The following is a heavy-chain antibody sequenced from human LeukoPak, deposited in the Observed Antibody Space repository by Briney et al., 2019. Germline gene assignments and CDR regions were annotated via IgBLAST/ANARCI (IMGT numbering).Heavy chain of an antibody. CDR2: ISGSGDST. J-gene: IGHJ4*02. CDR3: AKGYFYDSSGYYGGDY. CDR1: GFTFSSYA. D-gene: IGHD3-22*01. Sequence: GGSLRLSCAASGFTFSSYAMSWVRQAPGKGLEWVSAISGSGDSTYYGDSVKGRFTISRDNSKNTLYLQMNSLRAEDTAVYYCAKGYFYDSSGYYGGDYWGQGTLVTVSS. V-gene: IGHV3-23*01.